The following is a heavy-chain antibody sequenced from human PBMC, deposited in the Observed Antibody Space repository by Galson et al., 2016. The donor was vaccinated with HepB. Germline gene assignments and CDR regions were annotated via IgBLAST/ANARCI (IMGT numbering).Heavy chain of an antibody. CDR1: GYMFTSYS. J-gene: IGHJ4*02. D-gene: IGHD6-13*01. CDR2: INAGNGNT. V-gene: IGHV1-3*01. Sequence: GAEVKKPGASVKVSCKASGYMFTSYSVHWVRQAPGQRLEWMGWINAGNGNTKYSQKFQDRVTITRDPSASTAYMELSRLRSEDTAVYYCARVSSSWFSFYFDSWGQGTLVTVSS. CDR3: ARVSSSWFSFYFDS.